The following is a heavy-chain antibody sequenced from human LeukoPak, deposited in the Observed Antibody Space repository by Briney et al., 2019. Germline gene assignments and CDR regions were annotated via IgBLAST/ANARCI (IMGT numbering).Heavy chain of an antibody. CDR1: GYTFTGYY. V-gene: IGHV1-2*02. J-gene: IGHJ6*02. CDR3: ARDPPRRPARYYYYGMDV. CDR2: INPNSGGT. D-gene: IGHD1-1*01. Sequence: ASVKVSCKASGYTFTGYYMHWVRQAPGQGLEWMGWINPNSGGTNYAQKFQGRVTMTRDTSISTAYMELSRLRSDDTAVYYCARDPPRRPARYYYYGMDVWGQGTTVTVSS.